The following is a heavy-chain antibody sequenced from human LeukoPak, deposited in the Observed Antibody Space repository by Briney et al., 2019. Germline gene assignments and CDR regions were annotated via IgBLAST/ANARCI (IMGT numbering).Heavy chain of an antibody. CDR2: VSAYADDT. CDR1: GYTFTNYH. V-gene: IGHV1-18*01. CDR3: ARDCIGCHGFDY. J-gene: IGHJ4*02. D-gene: IGHD2-15*01. Sequence: ASVKVSCRASGYTFTNYHMSWVRQAPGQGLEWMGWVSAYADDTNYVQKYQGRVSMTTDTSTSTAYMELRSLRSDDTAVYYCARDCIGCHGFDYWGQGTLVTVSS.